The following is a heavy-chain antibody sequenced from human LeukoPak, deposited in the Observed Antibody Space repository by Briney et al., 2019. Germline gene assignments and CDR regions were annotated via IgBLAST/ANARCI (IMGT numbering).Heavy chain of an antibody. Sequence: GASVKVSCKASGYTFTGYYMHWVRQAPGQGLEWMGWMDPNSGNTGYAQKFQGRVTITRNTSISTAYMELSSLRSEDTAVYYCATGITMIAPTAFDIWGQGTMVTVSS. D-gene: IGHD3-22*01. CDR2: MDPNSGNT. CDR3: ATGITMIAPTAFDI. V-gene: IGHV1-8*03. J-gene: IGHJ3*02. CDR1: GYTFTGYY.